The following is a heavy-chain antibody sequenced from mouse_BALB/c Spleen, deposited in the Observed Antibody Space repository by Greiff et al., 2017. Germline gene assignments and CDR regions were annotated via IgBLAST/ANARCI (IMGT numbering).Heavy chain of an antibody. CDR2: INPNNGGT. D-gene: IGHD1-2*01. CDR3: ARALTTAWYFDV. CDR1: GYTFTDYN. J-gene: IGHJ1*01. Sequence: VQLQQSGPELVKPGASVKISCKASGYTFTDYNMDWVKQSHGKSLEWIGDINPNNGGTIYNQKFKGKATLTVDKSSSTAYMELRSLTSEDTAVYYCARALTTAWYFDVWGAGTTVTVSS. V-gene: IGHV1-18*01.